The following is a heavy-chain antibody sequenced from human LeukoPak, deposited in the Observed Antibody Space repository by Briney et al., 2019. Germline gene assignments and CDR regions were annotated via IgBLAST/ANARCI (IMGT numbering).Heavy chain of an antibody. CDR1: GYTFTSYD. CDR2: MNPNSGNT. D-gene: IGHD3-10*01. CDR3: ARGSRGYGSGSRRPYYMDV. J-gene: IGHJ6*03. V-gene: IGHV1-8*01. Sequence: ASVKVSCKASGYTFTSYDINWVRQATGQGLEWMGWMNPNSGNTGYAQKFQGRVTMPRNTSISTAYMELSSLRSEDTAVYYCARGSRGYGSGSRRPYYMDVWGKGTTVTVSS.